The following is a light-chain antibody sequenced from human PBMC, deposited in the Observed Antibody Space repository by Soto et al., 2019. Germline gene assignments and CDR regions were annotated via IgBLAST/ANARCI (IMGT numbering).Light chain of an antibody. Sequence: QSVLTQPASVSGSRGQSITISCTGTGSDVGAYNYVSWYQQHPGKVPKLIIYEVTNRPSGVSDRFSASKSGNTASLTISGLQAEDEADYYCDSYTSSSRVFGGGTKVTVL. J-gene: IGLJ3*02. V-gene: IGLV2-14*01. CDR3: DSYTSSSRV. CDR2: EVT. CDR1: GSDVGAYNY.